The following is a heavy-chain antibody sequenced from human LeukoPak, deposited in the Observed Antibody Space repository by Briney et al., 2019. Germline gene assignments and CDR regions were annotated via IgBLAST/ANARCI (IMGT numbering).Heavy chain of an antibody. CDR2: INPSGGST. CDR3: ARRLPSYGSGSYFLNWFDP. V-gene: IGHV1-46*01. CDR1: GYTFTGYY. J-gene: IGHJ5*02. D-gene: IGHD3-10*01. Sequence: ASVKVSCKASGYTFTGYYMHWVRQAPGQGLEWMGIINPSGGSTSYAQKFQGRATMTRDMSTSTVYMELSSLRSEDTAVYYCARRLPSYGSGSYFLNWFDPWGQGTLVTVSS.